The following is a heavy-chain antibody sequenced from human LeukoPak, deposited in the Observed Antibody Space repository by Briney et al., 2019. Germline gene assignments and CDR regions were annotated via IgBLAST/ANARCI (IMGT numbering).Heavy chain of an antibody. D-gene: IGHD6-13*01. Sequence: PGGSLRLSCAASGFTFSSYGMHWVRQAPGKGLEWVAVIWYDGSNKYYADSVKGRFTISRNNSKNTLYLQMNSLRAEDTAVYYCARDFTPHQRYSSSWYAGGFDYWGQGTLVTVSS. J-gene: IGHJ4*02. CDR3: ARDFTPHQRYSSSWYAGGFDY. CDR2: IWYDGSNK. V-gene: IGHV3-33*01. CDR1: GFTFSSYG.